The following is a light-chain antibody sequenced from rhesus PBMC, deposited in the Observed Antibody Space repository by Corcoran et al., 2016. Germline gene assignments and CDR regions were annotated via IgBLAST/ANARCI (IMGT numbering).Light chain of an antibody. CDR2: YAS. Sequence: DIQMTQSPSSLSASVGDRVTITCRASQGINNYLSWYQQRPGRAPQPLFYYASSLETGVPSRFRGSGSGTAYTFIISSLQPEDVATYYCQQYYDSPYSFGQGAKVEIK. J-gene: IGKJ2*01. V-gene: IGKV1-66*01. CDR1: QGINNY. CDR3: QQYYDSPYS.